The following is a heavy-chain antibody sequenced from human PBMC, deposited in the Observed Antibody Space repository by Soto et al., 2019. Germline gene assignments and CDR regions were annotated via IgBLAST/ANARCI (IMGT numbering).Heavy chain of an antibody. Sequence: QVQLVESGGGVVQPGRSLRLSCAASGFTFSNYAMHWVRQGPGKGLEWVAVISFDGSDTYYADSVKGRFSIYGDTSTNTLYLQMNSLRPEDTAVYFWAKDKWRERELRGAMDVWGKGTTVALSS. V-gene: IGHV3-30*18. D-gene: IGHD1-7*01. CDR2: ISFDGSDT. CDR3: AKDKWRERELRGAMDV. CDR1: GFTFSNYA. J-gene: IGHJ6*04.